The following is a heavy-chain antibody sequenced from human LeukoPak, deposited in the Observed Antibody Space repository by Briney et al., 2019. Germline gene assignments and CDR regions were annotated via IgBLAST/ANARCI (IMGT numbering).Heavy chain of an antibody. CDR1: EFTFSSYW. CDR2: INSDGRTT. J-gene: IGHJ4*02. V-gene: IGHV3-74*01. D-gene: IGHD3-22*01. CDR3: AREGYYDSSGYSIRFSY. Sequence: PGGSLRLSCEASEFTFSSYWMHWVRQAPGKGLVWVSRINSDGRTTIYADSVKGRFTISRDNAKNTLYLQMNSLRAEDTAVCYCAREGYYDSSGYSIRFSYWGQGTLVTVSS.